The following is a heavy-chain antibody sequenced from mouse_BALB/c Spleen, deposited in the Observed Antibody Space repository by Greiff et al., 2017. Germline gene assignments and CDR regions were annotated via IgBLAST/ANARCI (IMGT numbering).Heavy chain of an antibody. CDR2: ISSGGSYT. J-gene: IGHJ3*01. CDR1: GFTFSSYT. V-gene: IGHV5-6-4*01. Sequence: EVQLVESGGGLVKPGGSLKLSCAASGFTFSSYTMSWVRQTPEKRLEWVATISSGGSYTYYPDSVKGRFTISRDNAKNTLYLQMSSLKSEDTAMYYCTRDGGGAYWGQGTLVTVSA. CDR3: TRDGGGAY.